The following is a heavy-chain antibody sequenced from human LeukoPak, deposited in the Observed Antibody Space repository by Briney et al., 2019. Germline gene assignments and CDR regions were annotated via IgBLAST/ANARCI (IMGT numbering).Heavy chain of an antibody. V-gene: IGHV1-2*02. CDR1: GYTFAGYY. Sequence: ASVKVSCKASGYTFAGYYMHWVRQAPGQGLEWMGWINPNSGGTNYVQKFQGRVTMTRDTSISTAYMELSRLRSDDTAVYYCARDRRIVVGKGGFDYWGQGTLVTVSS. D-gene: IGHD3-22*01. CDR3: ARDRRIVVGKGGFDY. J-gene: IGHJ4*02. CDR2: INPNSGGT.